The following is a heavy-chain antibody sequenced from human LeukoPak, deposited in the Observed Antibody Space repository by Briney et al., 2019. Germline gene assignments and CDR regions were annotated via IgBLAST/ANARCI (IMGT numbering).Heavy chain of an antibody. CDR3: ARERLSSGWYYHY. J-gene: IGHJ4*02. V-gene: IGHV1-8*01. CDR1: GYTFTSYD. Sequence: ASVKVSCKASGYTFTSYDINWVRQAPGQGLEWMGWMNPNSGNTGYAQKFQGRVTMTRNTSISTAYMELSSLRSEDTAVYYCARERLSSGWYYHYWGQGTLVTVSS. CDR2: MNPNSGNT. D-gene: IGHD6-19*01.